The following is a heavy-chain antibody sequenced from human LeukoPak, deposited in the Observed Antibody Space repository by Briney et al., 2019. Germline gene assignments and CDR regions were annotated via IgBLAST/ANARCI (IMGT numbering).Heavy chain of an antibody. D-gene: IGHD5-12*01. V-gene: IGHV4-39*01. J-gene: IGHJ4*02. CDR1: GGSISSSNYY. Sequence: SETLSLTCVVSGGSISSSNYYWGWIRQPPGKGLEWIGGIYYSGSTYYNPSLKSRVTISVDTSKNQFSLKLSSVTAADTAVYYCARRRIVATIDYWGQGTLVTVSS. CDR3: ARRRIVATIDY. CDR2: IYYSGST.